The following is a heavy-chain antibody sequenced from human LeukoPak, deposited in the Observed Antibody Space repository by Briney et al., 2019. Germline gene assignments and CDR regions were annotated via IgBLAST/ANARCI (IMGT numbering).Heavy chain of an antibody. CDR1: GFTFSDYG. CDR3: TTDYGDYVFRSDC. CDR2: IKSKTAGGTT. D-gene: IGHD4-17*01. J-gene: IGHJ4*02. V-gene: IGHV3-15*01. Sequence: GGSLRLSCAASGFTFSDYGMHWVRQAPGKGLEWVGRIKSKTAGGTTDYAAPVKGRFIISRDDSKNTLYLQMNSLKTEDAAVYYCTTDYGDYVFRSDCWGQGTLVTVSS.